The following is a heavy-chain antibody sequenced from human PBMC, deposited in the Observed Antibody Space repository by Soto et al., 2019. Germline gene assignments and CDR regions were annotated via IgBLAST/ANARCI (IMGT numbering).Heavy chain of an antibody. CDR1: GFSLRNTRMG. Sequence: QVTLKESGPVLVKPTETLTLTCTVSGFSLRNTRMGVSWIRQSPGKALEWLAHIFSNDAKSYSPSLKSRLAISRDTAKSQVVLTMTTVAPGDTATYYCARSLYVDYVHWYFDLWGRGTLVTVSS. J-gene: IGHJ2*01. V-gene: IGHV2-26*01. CDR3: ARSLYVDYVHWYFDL. CDR2: IFSNDAK. D-gene: IGHD4-17*01.